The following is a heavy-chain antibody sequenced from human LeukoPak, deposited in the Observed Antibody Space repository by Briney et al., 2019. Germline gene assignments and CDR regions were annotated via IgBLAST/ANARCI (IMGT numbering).Heavy chain of an antibody. CDR3: AKDLGYSFDP. D-gene: IGHD2-15*01. CDR1: GFTFSSYG. CDR2: IWYDGSNK. J-gene: IGHJ5*02. Sequence: SGRSLRLSCAASGFTFSSYGMHWVRQAPGKGLEWVAVIWYDGSNKYYGGSVNGRFTISKDNSKNTLYLQMNSLRAEDTAVYYCAKDLGYSFDPWGQGTLVTVSS. V-gene: IGHV3-33*06.